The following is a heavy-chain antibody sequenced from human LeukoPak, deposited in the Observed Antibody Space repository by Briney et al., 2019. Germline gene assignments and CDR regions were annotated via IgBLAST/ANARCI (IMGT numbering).Heavy chain of an antibody. CDR2: IKQDGSET. CDR1: GFTLSTYW. CDR3: ARVLPDYYDTRFY. V-gene: IGHV3-7*01. D-gene: IGHD3-22*01. J-gene: IGHJ4*02. Sequence: GGSPRLSCAASGFTLSTYWMRWVRQAPGKGLVWVAHIKQDGSETYYVDSVKGRFTISRDNAKNSLYLQMNSLIAEDTAVYYCARVLPDYYDTRFYGGAGTLVTVSS.